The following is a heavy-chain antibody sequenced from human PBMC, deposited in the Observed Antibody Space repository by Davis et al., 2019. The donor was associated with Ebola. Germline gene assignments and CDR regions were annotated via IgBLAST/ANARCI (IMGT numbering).Heavy chain of an antibody. V-gene: IGHV3-73*01. D-gene: IGHD5-18*01. CDR3: TCGYSSSDY. CDR1: GFTFSGSA. CDR2: IRSKANSYAT. J-gene: IGHJ4*02. Sequence: GGSLRLSCAASGFTFSGSAMHWVRQASGKGLEWVGRIRSKANSYATAYAASVKGRFTISRDDSKNTAYLQMNSLKTEDTAVYYCTCGYSSSDYWGQGTLVTVSS.